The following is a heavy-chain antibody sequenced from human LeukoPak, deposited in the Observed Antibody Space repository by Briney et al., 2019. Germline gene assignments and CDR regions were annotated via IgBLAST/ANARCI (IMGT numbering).Heavy chain of an antibody. J-gene: IGHJ4*02. D-gene: IGHD6-6*01. CDR3: ARDRYSSSSPFDY. CDR1: GFTFSSYG. V-gene: IGHV3-33*01. Sequence: GGSLRLSCAASGFTFSSYGMHWVRQAAGKGLEWVAVIWYDGSNKYYADSVKGRFTISRDNSKNTLYLQMHSLRAEDTAVYYCARDRYSSSSPFDYWGQGTLVTVSS. CDR2: IWYDGSNK.